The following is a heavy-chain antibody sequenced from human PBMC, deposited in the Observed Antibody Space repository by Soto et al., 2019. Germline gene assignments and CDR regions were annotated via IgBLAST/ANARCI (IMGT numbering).Heavy chain of an antibody. CDR3: AKAVARGPFDY. J-gene: IGHJ4*02. CDR1: GGSISSGGYF. V-gene: IGHV4-31*03. Sequence: QVQLQESGPGLVKPSQTLSLTCTVSGGSISSGGYFWSWIRQHPGKGLEWIGYIYYSGSTYYNPSPRSRVPITLKHSKNQSPLKLIPWPVADTAVYYCAKAVARGPFDYWGQGTLVTVSS. D-gene: IGHD3-10*01. CDR2: IYYSGST.